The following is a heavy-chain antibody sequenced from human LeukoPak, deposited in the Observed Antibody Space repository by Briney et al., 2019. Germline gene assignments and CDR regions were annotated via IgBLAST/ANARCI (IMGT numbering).Heavy chain of an antibody. Sequence: GGSLRLSCAASGFTFSSYWMHWVRQAPGKGLVWVSRINSDGSSTSYADSVRGRFSISRDNAKNTLYLQMNSLRAEDTAVYYCAKRGAEVGATVAPGDYWGQGTLVTVSS. CDR3: AKRGAEVGATVAPGDY. D-gene: IGHD1-26*01. CDR1: GFTFSSYW. J-gene: IGHJ4*02. CDR2: INSDGSST. V-gene: IGHV3-74*01.